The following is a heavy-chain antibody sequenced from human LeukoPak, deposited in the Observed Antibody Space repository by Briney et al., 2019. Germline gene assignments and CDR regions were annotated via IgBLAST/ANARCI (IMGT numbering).Heavy chain of an antibody. D-gene: IGHD6-13*01. J-gene: IGHJ5*02. CDR3: ARGTIAAAAGYNWFDP. V-gene: IGHV4-34*01. Sequence: SETLSLTCAVYGGSFSGYYWSWICQPPGKGLEWIGEINHSGSTNYNPSLKSRVTISVDTSKNQFSLKLSSVTAADTAVYYCARGTIAAAAGYNWFDPWGQGTLVTVSS. CDR2: INHSGST. CDR1: GGSFSGYY.